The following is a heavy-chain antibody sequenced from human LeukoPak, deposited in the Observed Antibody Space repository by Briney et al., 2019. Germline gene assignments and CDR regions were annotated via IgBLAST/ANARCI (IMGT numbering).Heavy chain of an antibody. J-gene: IGHJ4*02. D-gene: IGHD3-3*01. CDR3: AKSARITIFGMIRD. CDR2: ISRSGDSS. V-gene: IGHV3-23*01. Sequence: GGSLRLSCAASGFTFSNAWMSWVRQAPGKGLEWVSSISRSGDSSYYADSVKGRFTISRDNSKNTLYLQMNNLRADDMAVYFCAKSARITIFGMIRDWGQGTLVTVSS. CDR1: GFTFSNAW.